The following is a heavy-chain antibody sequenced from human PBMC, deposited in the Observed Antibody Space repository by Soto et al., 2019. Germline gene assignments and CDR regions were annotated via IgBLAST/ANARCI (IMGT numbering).Heavy chain of an antibody. Sequence: SETLSLSCAVYGGSFSGYYWSWIRQPPGKGLGWIGEINHSGSTNYNPSLKSRVTISVDTSKNQFSLKPSSVTAADTAVYYCARELIERGGSRSPFDSWGQGTLVT. CDR1: GGSFSGYY. CDR3: ARELIERGGSRSPFDS. D-gene: IGHD3-10*01. J-gene: IGHJ4*01. V-gene: IGHV4-34*01. CDR2: INHSGST.